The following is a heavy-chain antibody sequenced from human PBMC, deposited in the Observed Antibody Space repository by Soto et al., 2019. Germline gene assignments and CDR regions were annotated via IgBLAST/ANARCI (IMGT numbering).Heavy chain of an antibody. J-gene: IGHJ6*02. CDR2: ISAYNGNT. D-gene: IGHD3-3*01. CDR1: GCTFTSYG. V-gene: IGHV1-18*04. Sequence: GASVPVSCQACGCTFTSYGFRWVRPPRGQGLAWMGRISAYNGNTNYSQKLQSRVTMTTDTSTTTAYMELRSVRSDDTAVYYCASDRWHYDFWSGYYPSYYYDGMDVWGQGTTVTVSS. CDR3: ASDRWHYDFWSGYYPSYYYDGMDV.